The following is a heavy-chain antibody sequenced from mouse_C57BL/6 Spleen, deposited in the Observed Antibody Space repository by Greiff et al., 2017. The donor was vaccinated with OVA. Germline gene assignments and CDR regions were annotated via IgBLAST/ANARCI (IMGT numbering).Heavy chain of an antibody. D-gene: IGHD2-4*01. J-gene: IGHJ3*01. CDR1: GYSFTGYY. V-gene: IGHV1-31*01. CDR3: ARSDYDYDGWFAY. CDR2: IYPYNGVS. Sequence: VQLKESGPELVKPGASVKISCKASGYSFTGYYMHWVKQSHGNILDWIGYIYPYNGVSSYNQKFKGKATLTVDKSSSTAYMELRSLTSEDSAVYYGARSDYDYDGWFAYWGQGTLVTVSA.